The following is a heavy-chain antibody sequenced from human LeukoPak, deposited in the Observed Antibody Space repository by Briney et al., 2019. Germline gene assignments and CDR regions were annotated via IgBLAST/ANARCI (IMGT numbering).Heavy chain of an antibody. CDR2: ISSSGSTI. CDR3: ATSYDKLRFDY. J-gene: IGHJ4*02. V-gene: IGHV3-48*04. CDR1: GFTFSTYA. Sequence: GGSLRLSCAASGFTFSTYAIHWGRQAPGKGLEWGSYISSSGSTIYYAASVKGRFTISRDNAKNSLYLQMNSLRAEDTAVYYCATSYDKLRFDYWGQGTLVTVSS. D-gene: IGHD3-22*01.